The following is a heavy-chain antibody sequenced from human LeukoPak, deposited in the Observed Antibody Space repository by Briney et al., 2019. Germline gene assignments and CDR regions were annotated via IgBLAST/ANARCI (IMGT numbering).Heavy chain of an antibody. Sequence: KPSGTLSLTCAVSGGSISSSNWWSWVRQPPGKGLEWIGSIYHSGSTYYNPSLKSRVTISVDTSKNQFSLKLSSVTAADTAVYYCAAEYYDILTGYYRVRAFDIWGQGTMVTVSS. D-gene: IGHD3-9*01. CDR3: AAEYYDILTGYYRVRAFDI. CDR1: GGSISSSNW. CDR2: IYHSGST. J-gene: IGHJ3*02. V-gene: IGHV4-4*02.